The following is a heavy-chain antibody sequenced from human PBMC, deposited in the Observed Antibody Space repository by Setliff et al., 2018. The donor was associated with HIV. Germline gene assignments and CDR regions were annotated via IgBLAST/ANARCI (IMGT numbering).Heavy chain of an antibody. D-gene: IGHD3-22*01. CDR3: ARDKSHDSSGYKSGYYFYYMDV. Sequence: GGSLRLSCAASGFTFSIYAMHWVRQAPGKGLEWVAFISYDGSYEYYADSVKGRFTISRDNAKNSLYLQMNSLRAEDTAVYYCARDKSHDSSGYKSGYYFYYMDVWGKGTTVTVSS. J-gene: IGHJ6*03. V-gene: IGHV3-30*04. CDR2: ISYDGSYE. CDR1: GFTFSIYA.